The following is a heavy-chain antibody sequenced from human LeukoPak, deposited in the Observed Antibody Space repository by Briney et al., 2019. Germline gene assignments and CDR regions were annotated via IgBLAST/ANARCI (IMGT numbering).Heavy chain of an antibody. Sequence: PSETLSLTCTVSGGSISSYYWSWIRQPPGKGLEWIGYIYYSGSTNYNPSLKSRVTISVDTSKNQFSLKLSSVTAADTAVYYCARHTTYYDFWSGYRSYFDYWGQGTLVTVSS. CDR1: GGSISSYY. CDR2: IYYSGST. D-gene: IGHD3-3*01. CDR3: ARHTTYYDFWSGYRSYFDY. J-gene: IGHJ4*02. V-gene: IGHV4-59*01.